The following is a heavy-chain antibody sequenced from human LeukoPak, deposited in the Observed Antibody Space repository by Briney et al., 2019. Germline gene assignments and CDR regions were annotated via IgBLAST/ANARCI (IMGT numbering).Heavy chain of an antibody. J-gene: IGHJ4*02. D-gene: IGHD6-13*01. CDR3: VRFGLTSSLDY. V-gene: IGHV5-51*01. CDR2: IYPGDSDT. CDR1: GYSFTSYW. Sequence: GESLKISCKGSGYSFTSYWIGWVRQMPGKGLEWMGLIYPGDSDTRYSPSFQGQVTFSVDASISTAYLQLSGLRASDTAIYYCVRFGLTSSLDYWGQGTLVTVSS.